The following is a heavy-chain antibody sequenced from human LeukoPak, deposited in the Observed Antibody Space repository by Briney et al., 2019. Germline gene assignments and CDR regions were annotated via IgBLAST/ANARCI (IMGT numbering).Heavy chain of an antibody. V-gene: IGHV1-18*01. CDR2: INGYNGHT. Sequence: ASVKVSCKTSGYTFTNYGINWVRQAPGQGLEWMGYINGYNGHTNSAQKLHGRITMTTNSSTSTAYLELKSLRSDDTAVYYCARDLRWDSSGYGGFWGQGTLVTVSS. D-gene: IGHD3-22*01. J-gene: IGHJ4*02. CDR1: GYTFTNYG. CDR3: ARDLRWDSSGYGGF.